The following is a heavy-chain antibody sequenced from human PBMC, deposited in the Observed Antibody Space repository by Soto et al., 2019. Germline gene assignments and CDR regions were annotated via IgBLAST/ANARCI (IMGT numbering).Heavy chain of an antibody. CDR2: VYDTDGI. V-gene: IGHV3-53*01. CDR1: GLTVTGKKY. Sequence: DVQLVESGGGLIQPGGSLRLSCEASGLTVTGKKYVAWVRQAPGTGLEWVSGVYDTDGIYYADSVKGRFTSSRDNSKTIVYLEMNSLTPDETAVYYCATWLLREHAYDIWGLGTTVTVSS. D-gene: IGHD1-26*01. CDR3: ATWLLREHAYDI. J-gene: IGHJ3*02.